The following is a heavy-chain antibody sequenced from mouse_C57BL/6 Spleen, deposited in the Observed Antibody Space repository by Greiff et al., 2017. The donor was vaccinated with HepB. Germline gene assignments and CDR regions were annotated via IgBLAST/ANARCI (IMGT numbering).Heavy chain of an antibody. CDR1: GYTFTSYW. J-gene: IGHJ3*01. Sequence: QVQLQQPGAVLVKPGASVKLSCKASGYTFTSYWMHWVKQRPGHGLEWIGTIHPNSGSNNYNEKFKVKATLTVDKSSSTAYMKINSLNSEDSAVYYCARTGDGYFTWFAYWGQGTLVTVSA. CDR2: IHPNSGSN. CDR3: ARTGDGYFTWFAY. V-gene: IGHV1-64*01. D-gene: IGHD2-3*01.